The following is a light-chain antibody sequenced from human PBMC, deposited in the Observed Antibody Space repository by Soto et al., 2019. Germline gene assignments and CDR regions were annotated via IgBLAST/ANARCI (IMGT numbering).Light chain of an antibody. J-gene: IGKJ1*01. Sequence: EIVLTQSPGTLSLSPGERATLSCRASQSVSSSFLAWYQQKPGQAPRLLIYGASNRATGIPDRFSGSGSGTDFTLTISRLEPEYFAVYYCQQYDTSPWTFAQGTKVQIK. CDR2: GAS. CDR1: QSVSSSF. CDR3: QQYDTSPWT. V-gene: IGKV3-20*01.